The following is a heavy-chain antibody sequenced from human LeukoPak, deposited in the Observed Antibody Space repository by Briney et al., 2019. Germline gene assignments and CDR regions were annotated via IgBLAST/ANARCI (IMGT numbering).Heavy chain of an antibody. V-gene: IGHV3-9*01. CDR2: ISWNSGSI. Sequence: GGSLRLSCAASGFTFDDYAMHWVRQAPGKGLEWVSGISWNSGSIGYADSVKGRFTISRDNAKNSLYLQMNSLRAEDTAVYYCARDRSSGCDYWGQGTLVSVSS. CDR1: GFTFDDYA. J-gene: IGHJ4*02. D-gene: IGHD3-22*01. CDR3: ARDRSSGCDY.